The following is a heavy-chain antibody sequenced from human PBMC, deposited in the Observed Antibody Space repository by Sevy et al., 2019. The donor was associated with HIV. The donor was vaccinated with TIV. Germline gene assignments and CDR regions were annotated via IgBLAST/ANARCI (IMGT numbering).Heavy chain of an antibody. CDR3: AREGEEEIDY. Sequence: GGCLRLSCAASGFTFSSYSMNWVRQAPGKGLEWVSSISSSSSYIYYADSVKGRFTLSRDNAKNSLYLQMNSLRAEDTAMYYCAREGEEEIDYWGQGTLVTVSS. V-gene: IGHV3-21*01. CDR2: ISSSSSYI. CDR1: GFTFSSYS. J-gene: IGHJ4*02. D-gene: IGHD3-10*01.